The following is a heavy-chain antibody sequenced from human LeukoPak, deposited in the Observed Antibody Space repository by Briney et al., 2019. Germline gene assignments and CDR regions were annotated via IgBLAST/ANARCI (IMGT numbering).Heavy chain of an antibody. J-gene: IGHJ4*02. CDR1: GFTFRTYW. Sequence: GGSLRLSCTASGFTFRTYWMHWVRQAPGKGLVWVSRINRDGSTTTYADSVKGRFTISRDNAKNTLYLQMNSLRAEDTAVYYCARLTYYYDSSGYYHFDYWGQGTLVTVSS. V-gene: IGHV3-74*01. CDR2: INRDGSTT. D-gene: IGHD3-22*01. CDR3: ARLTYYYDSSGYYHFDY.